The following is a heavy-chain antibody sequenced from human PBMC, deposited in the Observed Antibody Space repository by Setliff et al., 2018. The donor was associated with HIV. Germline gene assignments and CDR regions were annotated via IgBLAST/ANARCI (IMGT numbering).Heavy chain of an antibody. CDR1: DDPISGYY. V-gene: IGHV4-4*07. CDR2: LYVSGDT. D-gene: IGHD2-15*01. CDR3: ALTGHRLLRGYMDV. J-gene: IGHJ6*03. Sequence: PSETLSLTCYVTDDPISGYYWSWVRQPAGKGLEWIGRLYVSGDTNYNPSLKSRVTMSLDTSKKHSSLNLKSVTAADTAVYYCALTGHRLLRGYMDVWGKGTTVTVSS.